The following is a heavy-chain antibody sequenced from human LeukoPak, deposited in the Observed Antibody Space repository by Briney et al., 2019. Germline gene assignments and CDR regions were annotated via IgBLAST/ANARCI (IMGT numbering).Heavy chain of an antibody. V-gene: IGHV1-2*02. CDR2: INPNSGGT. D-gene: IGHD6-13*01. Sequence: ASVKVSCKASGYTFTGYYMHWVRQAPGQGLEWMGWINPNSGGTNYAQKFQGRVTMTRDTSISTAYMELSRLRSDDTAVYYCARGRAAAGSFWFDPWGQGTQVTVSS. CDR1: GYTFTGYY. J-gene: IGHJ5*02. CDR3: ARGRAAAGSFWFDP.